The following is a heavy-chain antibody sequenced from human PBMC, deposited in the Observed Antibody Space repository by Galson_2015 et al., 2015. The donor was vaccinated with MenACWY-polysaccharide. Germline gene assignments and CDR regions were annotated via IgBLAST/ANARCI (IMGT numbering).Heavy chain of an antibody. CDR2: ISAYNGNT. CDR3: TRVPHNDFWSADPNYYMDV. D-gene: IGHD3-3*01. Sequence: SVKVSCKASGYTFTSYGISWVRQAPGQGLEWMGWISAYNGNTKYAQNLQGRVTMTTDTSTSTAYMEVRSLRSDDTAVYYCTRVPHNDFWSADPNYYMDVWGKGTTVTVSS. J-gene: IGHJ6*03. CDR1: GYTFTSYG. V-gene: IGHV1-18*01.